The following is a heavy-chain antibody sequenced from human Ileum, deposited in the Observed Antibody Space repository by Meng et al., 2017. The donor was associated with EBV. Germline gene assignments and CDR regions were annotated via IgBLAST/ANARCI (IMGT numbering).Heavy chain of an antibody. Sequence: VSGPGLVQSSQLLSLTCAVSGVSISSGVYHWSWIRQPPGKGLEWIGCSGGTYYNPSLKSRLTISVDTSKNQFSLKLDSATAADTAVYYCAIYAVGGSGQGYWGQGTLVTVSS. V-gene: IGHV4-30-4*01. CDR1: GVSISSGVYH. CDR3: AIYAVGGSGQGY. J-gene: IGHJ4*02. CDR2: CSGGT. D-gene: IGHD1-26*01.